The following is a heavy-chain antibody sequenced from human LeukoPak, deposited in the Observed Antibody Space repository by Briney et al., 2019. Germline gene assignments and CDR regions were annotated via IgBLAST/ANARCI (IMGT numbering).Heavy chain of an antibody. CDR3: AKERRDGYNWGILYFDY. V-gene: IGHV3-21*04. Sequence: GGSLRLSCAASGFTFSSYSMNWVRQAPGKGLEWVSSISSSSSYIYYADSVKGRFTISRDNSKNTLYLQMNSLRAEDTAVYYCAKERRDGYNWGILYFDYWGQGTLVTVSS. CDR2: ISSSSSYI. J-gene: IGHJ4*02. CDR1: GFTFSSYS. D-gene: IGHD5-24*01.